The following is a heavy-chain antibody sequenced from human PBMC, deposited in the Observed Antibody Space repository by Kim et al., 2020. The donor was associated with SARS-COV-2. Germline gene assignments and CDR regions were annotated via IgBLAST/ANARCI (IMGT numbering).Heavy chain of an antibody. V-gene: IGHV4-61*01. J-gene: IGHJ3*02. CDR2: IYYSGST. CDR1: GGSVSSGSYY. Sequence: SETLSLTCTVSGGSVSSGSYYWSWIRQPPGKGLEWIGYIYYSGSTNYNPSLKSRVTISVDTSKNQFSLKLSSVTAADTAVYYCAREPQYADAFDIWGQGTMVTVSS. CDR3: AREPQYADAFDI. D-gene: IGHD2-2*01.